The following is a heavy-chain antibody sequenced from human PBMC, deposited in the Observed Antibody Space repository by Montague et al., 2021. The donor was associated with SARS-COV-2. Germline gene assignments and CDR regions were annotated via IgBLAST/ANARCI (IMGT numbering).Heavy chain of an antibody. D-gene: IGHD2-8*02. CDR3: ARDLYWAFDA. Sequence: CAISGDSVSSNIAAWNWIRQSPSRGLEWLGRTKYTSTRYETYAVSVQSRITITADTSKNQFSLHLNSVTPEETAVYYCARDLYWAFDAWGLGTTVTVSA. CDR1: GDSVSSNIAA. V-gene: IGHV6-1*01. J-gene: IGHJ3*01. CDR2: TKYTSTRYE.